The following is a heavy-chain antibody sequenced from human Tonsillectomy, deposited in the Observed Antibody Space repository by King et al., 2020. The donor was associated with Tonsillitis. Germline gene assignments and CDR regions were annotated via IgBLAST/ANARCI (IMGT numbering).Heavy chain of an antibody. CDR2: INSDGSST. Sequence: VQLVESGGGLVQPGGSLRLSCAASGFTFSSYWMHWVRQAPGKGLVWVSHINSDGSSTTYADSVKGRFTISRDNAKNTLYLQMNRLRAEDTAVYYCAREAISYGDYGDYWGQGTLVTVSS. CDR3: AREAISYGDYGDY. V-gene: IGHV3-74*01. D-gene: IGHD4-17*01. CDR1: GFTFSSYW. J-gene: IGHJ4*02.